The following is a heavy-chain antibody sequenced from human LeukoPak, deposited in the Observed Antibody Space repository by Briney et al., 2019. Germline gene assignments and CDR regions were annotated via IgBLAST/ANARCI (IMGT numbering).Heavy chain of an antibody. Sequence: GGSLRLSCAASGFIFSSYAMRWVRQAPGKGLEWGTVIEYDGSDQSYADSVRGRFTISRDNSKNTLYLQMDSLIAEDTALYYCARGRLGFCSSASCYNFYYFDNWGQGTLVTVSS. V-gene: IGHV3-30*01. CDR2: IEYDGSDQ. CDR1: GFIFSSYA. D-gene: IGHD2-2*02. CDR3: ARGRLGFCSSASCYNFYYFDN. J-gene: IGHJ4*02.